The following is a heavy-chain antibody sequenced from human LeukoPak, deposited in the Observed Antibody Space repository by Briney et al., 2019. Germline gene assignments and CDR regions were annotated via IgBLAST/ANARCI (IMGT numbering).Heavy chain of an antibody. V-gene: IGHV4-59*08. CDR3: ARRTAAAFFDY. CDR1: GGSISSYY. D-gene: IGHD6-13*01. Sequence: SETLSLTCTVSGGSISSYYWSWLRQPPGKGLEGIGYIYYSGSTNYNPSLKSRVTISVDTSKNQFSLKLSSVTAADTAVYYCARRTAAAFFDYWGQGTLVTVSS. J-gene: IGHJ4*02. CDR2: IYYSGST.